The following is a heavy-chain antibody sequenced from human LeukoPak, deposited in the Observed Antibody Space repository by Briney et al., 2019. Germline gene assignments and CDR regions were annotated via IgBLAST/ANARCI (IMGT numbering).Heavy chain of an antibody. Sequence: VASVTVSCKASGYTFTGYYMHWVRQAPGQGLEGMGWINPNSDGTNYAQKFQGWVTMTRDTSISTAYMELSRLRSDDTAVYYCARGDLRWLRLGGGDYWGQGTLVTVSS. D-gene: IGHD5-12*01. CDR2: INPNSDGT. V-gene: IGHV1-2*04. CDR3: ARGDLRWLRLGGGDY. CDR1: GYTFTGYY. J-gene: IGHJ4*02.